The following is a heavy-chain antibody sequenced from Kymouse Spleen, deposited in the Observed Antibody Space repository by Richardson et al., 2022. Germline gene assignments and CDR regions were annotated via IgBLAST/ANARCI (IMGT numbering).Heavy chain of an antibody. CDR3: ASGYSGSSSYYYYGMDV. D-gene: IGHD1-26*01. CDR1: GGSISSSSYY. Sequence: QLQLQESGPGLVKPSETLSLTCTVSGGSISSSSYYWGWIRQPPGKGLEWIGSIYYSGSTYYNPSLKSRVTISVDTSKNQFSLKLSSVTAADTAVYYCASGYSGSSSYYYYGMDVWGQGTTVTVSS. CDR2: IYYSGST. V-gene: IGHV4-39*01. J-gene: IGHJ6*02.